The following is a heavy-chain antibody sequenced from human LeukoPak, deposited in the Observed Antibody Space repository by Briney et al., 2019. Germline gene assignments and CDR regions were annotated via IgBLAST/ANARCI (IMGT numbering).Heavy chain of an antibody. CDR3: ARGKYPDNDDYMDV. V-gene: IGHV3-48*01. D-gene: IGHD1-1*01. CDR2: ISSTSSTI. Sequence: GGSLRLSCAASGFTFSSYSMNWVRQAPGKGLEWVSYISSTSSTIYYADSVKGRFTISRDTAKNSLYLQMNSLRAEDTALYYCARGKYPDNDDYMDVWGKGTTVIVSS. J-gene: IGHJ6*03. CDR1: GFTFSSYS.